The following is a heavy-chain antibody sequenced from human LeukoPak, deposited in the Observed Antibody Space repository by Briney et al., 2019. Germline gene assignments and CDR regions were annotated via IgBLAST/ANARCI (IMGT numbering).Heavy chain of an antibody. CDR1: GFTFSSYA. V-gene: IGHV3-23*01. J-gene: IGHJ3*02. D-gene: IGHD6-13*01. Sequence: GGSLRLSCAASGFTFSSYAMSGVRQPPGKGLEWVSTIIGSGGSTFYADSVKGRFTISRDSSKNSLYLQMNSLRAEDTAVYYCARDWPSEWQQLPDYDALDIWGQGTVVTVSS. CDR2: IIGSGGST. CDR3: ARDWPSEWQQLPDYDALDI.